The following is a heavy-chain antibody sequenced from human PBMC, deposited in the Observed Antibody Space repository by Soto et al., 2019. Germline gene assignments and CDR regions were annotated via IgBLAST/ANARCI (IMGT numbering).Heavy chain of an antibody. J-gene: IGHJ5*02. CDR3: ARACAPADYGDYYNWFDP. CDR2: ISAYNGNT. CDR1: GYTFTSYG. D-gene: IGHD4-17*01. V-gene: IGHV1-18*01. Sequence: ASVKVSCKASGYTFTSYGISWVRQAPGQGLEWMGWISAYNGNTNYAQKLQGRVTMTTDTSTSTAYMELSSLRSDDTAVYYCARACAPADYGDYYNWFDPWGQGPLVTVSS.